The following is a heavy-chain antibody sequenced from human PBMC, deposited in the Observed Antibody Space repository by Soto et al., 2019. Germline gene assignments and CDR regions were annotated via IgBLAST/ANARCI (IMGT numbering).Heavy chain of an antibody. D-gene: IGHD6-13*01. CDR3: VKDPAAAAPFDY. Sequence: GGSLRLSCSASGFTFSSYAMHWVRQAPGKGLEYVSAISSNGGSTYYADSVKGRFTTSRDNSKNIPYLQMSNLRAENTAVYYFVKDPAAAAPFDYWGQGTLVTVSS. CDR2: ISSNGGST. V-gene: IGHV3-64D*08. CDR1: GFTFSSYA. J-gene: IGHJ4*02.